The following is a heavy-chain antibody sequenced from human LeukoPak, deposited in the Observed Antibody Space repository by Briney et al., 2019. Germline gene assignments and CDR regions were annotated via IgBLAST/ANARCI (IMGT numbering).Heavy chain of an antibody. CDR3: ARPSGSYYYDAFDI. D-gene: IGHD3-10*01. J-gene: IGHJ3*02. V-gene: IGHV3-74*01. CDR2: INSDGSST. Sequence: PGRSLRLSCAASGFTFSSYAMHWVRQAPGEGLVWVSRINSDGSSTSYADSVKGRFTISRDNAKKTLYLQMNSLRAEDTAVYYCARPSGSYYYDAFDIWGQGTMVTVSS. CDR1: GFTFSSYA.